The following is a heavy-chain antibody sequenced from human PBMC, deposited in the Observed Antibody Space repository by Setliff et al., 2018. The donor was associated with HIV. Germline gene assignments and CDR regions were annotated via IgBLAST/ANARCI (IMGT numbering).Heavy chain of an antibody. CDR1: GGSISSYY. J-gene: IGHJ5*02. Sequence: PSETLSLTCTVSGGSISSYYWAWIRQAPGKGLEWIGCIDASANTYYIPSLKSRATISIDTSKNQLSLKLRSVTAADTAVYYCALGMASLNHWGQGTLVTVSS. D-gene: IGHD7-27*01. CDR3: ALGMASLNH. CDR2: IDASANT. V-gene: IGHV4-59*04.